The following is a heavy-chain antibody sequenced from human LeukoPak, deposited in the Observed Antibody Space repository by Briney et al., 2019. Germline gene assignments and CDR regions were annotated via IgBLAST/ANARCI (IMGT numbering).Heavy chain of an antibody. J-gene: IGHJ4*02. D-gene: IGHD2-8*01. CDR2: ISYDGSNR. CDR3: AKDPYLIY. V-gene: IGHV3-30*18. Sequence: PGGSLRLSCAASGFTFSSYGMHWVRQAPGKGLEGVAVISYDGSNRYYADSVKGRFTISRDNSKNTLYLQMNSLRAEDTAVYYCAKDPYLIYLGQGTLVTVSS. CDR1: GFTFSSYG.